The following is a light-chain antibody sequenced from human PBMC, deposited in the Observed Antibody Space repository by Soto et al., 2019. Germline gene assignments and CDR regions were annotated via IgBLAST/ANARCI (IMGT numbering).Light chain of an antibody. V-gene: IGKV4-1*01. CDR2: WAS. Sequence: DIVMTQSPDSLAVSLGERATINCKSSQSVLYSSNNKNCLAWYQQKPGQPPKLLIYWASTRESGVPDRFSGSRSGTDFTLTISSLQAEDVAVYYCQQYYSTPPLHTFGQGTKLEIK. CDR1: QSVLYSSNNKNC. J-gene: IGKJ2*01. CDR3: QQYYSTPPLHT.